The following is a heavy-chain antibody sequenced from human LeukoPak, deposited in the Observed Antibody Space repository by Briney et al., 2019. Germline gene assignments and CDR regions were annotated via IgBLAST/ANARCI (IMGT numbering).Heavy chain of an antibody. V-gene: IGHV4-59*01. Sequence: SETLSLTCSVSGGSISTYYWSWIRQPPGKGLEWIGYNYNRGTTNYNPSLKSRVTISVDRSKNQFSLSLTSVTAADTAVYYCARERASAGPHFEHWGRGILVTASS. J-gene: IGHJ4*02. D-gene: IGHD6-13*01. CDR1: GGSISTYY. CDR2: NYNRGTT. CDR3: ARERASAGPHFEH.